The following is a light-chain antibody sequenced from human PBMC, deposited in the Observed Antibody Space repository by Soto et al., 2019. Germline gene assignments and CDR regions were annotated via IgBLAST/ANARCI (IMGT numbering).Light chain of an antibody. Sequence: DIQLTQSPSFLSASVGDRVTITCRAIQAISSYLAWYQQKPGKPPKLLIYGASTLQSDVPSRFSGSGSGTEFTLTVSSLQAEDSATYYCQQFNDYPLTFGGGTKVEIK. J-gene: IGKJ4*01. V-gene: IGKV1-9*01. CDR3: QQFNDYPLT. CDR2: GAS. CDR1: QAISSY.